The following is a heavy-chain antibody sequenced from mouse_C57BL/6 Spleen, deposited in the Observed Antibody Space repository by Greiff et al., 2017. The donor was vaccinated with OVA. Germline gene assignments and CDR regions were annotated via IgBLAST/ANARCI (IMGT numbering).Heavy chain of an antibody. Sequence: EVMLVESGGGLVKPGGSLKLSCAASGFTFSDYGMHWVRQAPEKGLEWVAYISSGSSTIYYADTVKGRFTISRDNAKNTLFLQMTSLRSEDTAMYYCARWGPAWFAYWGQGTLVTVSA. J-gene: IGHJ3*01. CDR1: GFTFSDYG. CDR2: ISSGSSTI. V-gene: IGHV5-17*01. CDR3: ARWGPAWFAY.